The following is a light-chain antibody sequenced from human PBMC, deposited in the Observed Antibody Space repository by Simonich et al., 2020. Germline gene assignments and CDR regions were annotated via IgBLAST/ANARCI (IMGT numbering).Light chain of an antibody. J-gene: IGKJ3*01. CDR3: QQYYSTPPIT. Sequence: DIVMTQSPDSLAVSLGERATINCKSSQSVLNSSNNKNYLAWYQQKPGQPPKLIIYWASTRESGVPDRFSGGGSGTDFTLTISSLQAEDVAVYYCQQYYSTPPITFGPGTKVDIK. V-gene: IGKV4-1*01. CDR1: QSVLNSSNNKNY. CDR2: WAS.